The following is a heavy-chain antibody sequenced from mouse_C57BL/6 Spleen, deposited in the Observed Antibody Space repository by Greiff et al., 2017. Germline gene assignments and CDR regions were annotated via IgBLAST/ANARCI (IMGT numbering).Heavy chain of an antibody. CDR3: ANSPYYYGSSYFDY. J-gene: IGHJ2*01. Sequence: EVQLQESGPGLVKPSQSLSLTCSVTGYSITSGYYWNWIRQFPGNKLEWMGYISYDGSNNYNPSLKNRISITRDTSKNQFFLKLNSVTTEDTATYYCANSPYYYGSSYFDYWGQGTTLTVSS. CDR1: GYSITSGYY. D-gene: IGHD1-1*01. CDR2: ISYDGSN. V-gene: IGHV3-6*01.